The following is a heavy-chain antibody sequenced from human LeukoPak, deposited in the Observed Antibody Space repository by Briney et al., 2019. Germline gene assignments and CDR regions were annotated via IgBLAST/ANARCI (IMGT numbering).Heavy chain of an antibody. D-gene: IGHD6-13*01. Sequence: PGGSLRLSCAASGFTFSSYAMHWVRQAPGKRLEWVAVISYDGSNKYYADSVKGRFTISRDNSKNTLYLQMNSLRAEDTAVYYCARARYSSWYEIDYWGQGTLVTVSS. J-gene: IGHJ4*02. CDR2: ISYDGSNK. CDR1: GFTFSSYA. V-gene: IGHV3-30*04. CDR3: ARARYSSWYEIDY.